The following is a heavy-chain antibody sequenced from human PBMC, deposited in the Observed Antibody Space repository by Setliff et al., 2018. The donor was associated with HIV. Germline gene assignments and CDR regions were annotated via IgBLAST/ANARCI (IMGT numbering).Heavy chain of an antibody. CDR2: INAGNGHT. D-gene: IGHD3-10*01. CDR1: GYSFTYYA. CDR3: ARDRGYGSGSYYADNWSDP. V-gene: IGHV1-3*01. Sequence: ASVKVSCKASGYSFTYYAVHWVRQAPGQRLEWMGRINAGNGHTEYSQNFQDRITFTRDTSASTVYMEFTSLRSEDTAVYYCARDRGYGSGSYYADNWSDPWGQGTLVTVS. J-gene: IGHJ5*02.